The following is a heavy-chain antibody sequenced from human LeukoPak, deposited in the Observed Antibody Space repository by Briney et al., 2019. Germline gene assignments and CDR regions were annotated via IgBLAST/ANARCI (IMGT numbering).Heavy chain of an antibody. Sequence: GGSLRLSCAASGFIFSSYSMNWVRRAPGKGLEWVSSISSSSSYIYYADSVKGRFTISRDNAKNSLDLQMNSLRAEDTAVYYCARGAPRHFDYWGQGTLVTVSS. CDR1: GFIFSSYS. J-gene: IGHJ4*02. CDR2: ISSSSSYI. CDR3: ARGAPRHFDY. V-gene: IGHV3-21*01. D-gene: IGHD1-26*01.